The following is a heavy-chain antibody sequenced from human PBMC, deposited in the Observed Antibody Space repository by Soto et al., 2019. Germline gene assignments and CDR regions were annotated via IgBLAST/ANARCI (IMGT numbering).Heavy chain of an antibody. Sequence: PSETLSLTCTVSGGSISSGGYYWSWIRQHPGKGLEWIGYIYYSGSTYYNPSLKSRVTISVDTSKNQFSLKLSSVTAADTAVYYCAREESDYSNWFDPWGQGTLVTVSS. CDR2: IYYSGST. D-gene: IGHD4-4*01. CDR3: AREESDYSNWFDP. J-gene: IGHJ5*02. V-gene: IGHV4-31*03. CDR1: GGSISSGGYY.